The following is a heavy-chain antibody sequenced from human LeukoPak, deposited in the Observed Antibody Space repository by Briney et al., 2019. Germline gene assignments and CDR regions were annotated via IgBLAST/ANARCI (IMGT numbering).Heavy chain of an antibody. V-gene: IGHV3-74*01. D-gene: IGHD1-26*01. Sequence: PGGSLRLSCAASGFTFSSYWMHWVRQAPGKGLVWVSRINSDGSSTSYADSVKGRFTISRDNSKNTLYLQMNSLRAEDTAVYYCARAMDYGVGGGAFDIWGQGTMVTVSS. J-gene: IGHJ3*02. CDR3: ARAMDYGVGGGAFDI. CDR1: GFTFSSYW. CDR2: INSDGSST.